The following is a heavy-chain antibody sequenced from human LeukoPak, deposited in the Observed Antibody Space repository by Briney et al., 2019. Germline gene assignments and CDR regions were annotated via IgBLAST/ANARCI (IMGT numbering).Heavy chain of an antibody. J-gene: IGHJ3*02. Sequence: GGSLRLSCAASGFTFSSYWMSWVRQAPGKGLEWVANIKQDGSEKYYVDSVKGRFTISRDNDKNSLYLQMNSLRAEDTDVYYCARVAGDDARNAFDIWGQGTMVTASS. CDR3: ARVAGDDARNAFDI. CDR1: GFTFSSYW. D-gene: IGHD7-27*01. CDR2: IKQDGSEK. V-gene: IGHV3-7*01.